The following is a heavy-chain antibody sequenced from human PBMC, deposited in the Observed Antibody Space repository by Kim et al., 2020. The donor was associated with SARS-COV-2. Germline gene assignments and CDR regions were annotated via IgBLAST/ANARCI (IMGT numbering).Heavy chain of an antibody. Sequence: NYNPSLKSRVTISVDTSKNQFSLKLSSVTAADTAVYYCARGRLRYFDFDYWGQGTLVTVSS. D-gene: IGHD3-9*01. J-gene: IGHJ4*02. V-gene: IGHV4-59*09. CDR3: ARGRLRYFDFDY.